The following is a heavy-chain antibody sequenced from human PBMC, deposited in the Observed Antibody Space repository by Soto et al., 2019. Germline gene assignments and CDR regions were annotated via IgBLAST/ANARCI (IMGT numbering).Heavy chain of an antibody. D-gene: IGHD3-22*01. Sequence: GGSLRLSCAVSGFTFSSYGMHWVRQAPGKGLEWVAVISYDGSNKYYADSVKGRFTISRDNSKNTLYLQMNSLRVEDTAVYYCARVDYHDSSGPFSDAFDVWGQGTMVTVSS. J-gene: IGHJ3*01. CDR3: ARVDYHDSSGPFSDAFDV. CDR2: ISYDGSNK. V-gene: IGHV3-30*03. CDR1: GFTFSSYG.